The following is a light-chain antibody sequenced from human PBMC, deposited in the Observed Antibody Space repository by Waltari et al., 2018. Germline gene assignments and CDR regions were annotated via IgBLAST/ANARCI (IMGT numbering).Light chain of an antibody. CDR1: SSDVGGYNY. V-gene: IGLV2-11*01. Sequence: QSALTQPRSVSGSPGQSVTISCTGTSSDVGGYNYVSWYQQHPDKAPKLIIYDINKRPSGGPDGFSGSKSGNTASLTISGLQAEDEADYYCCSYVGSNIYWVFGGGTKLTVL. CDR3: CSYVGSNIYWV. CDR2: DIN. J-gene: IGLJ3*02.